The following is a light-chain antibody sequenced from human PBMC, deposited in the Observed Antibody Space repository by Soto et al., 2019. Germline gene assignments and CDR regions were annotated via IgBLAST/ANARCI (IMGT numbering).Light chain of an antibody. J-gene: IGKJ1*01. Sequence: DIQMTQSPSTLSASVGDRVTITCRASQSISSWLAWYQQKPGRAPKVLIFDASSLESGVPSRFSGSGSATEFTLTISSLQPDDFATYYCLQHYNFSWTFGQGTKVDI. CDR2: DAS. CDR1: QSISSW. CDR3: LQHYNFSWT. V-gene: IGKV1-5*01.